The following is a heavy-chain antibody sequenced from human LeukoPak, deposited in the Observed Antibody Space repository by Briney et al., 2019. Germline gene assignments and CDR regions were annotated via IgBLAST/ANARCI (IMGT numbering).Heavy chain of an antibody. V-gene: IGHV1-24*01. CDR3: ATAQAEGYSGSYNR. CDR1: GYTLTELS. J-gene: IGHJ4*02. Sequence: ASVKVSCKVSGYTLTELSMRWVRQAPGKGLEWMGGFDPEDGETIYAQKFQGRVTMTEDTSTDTAYMELSSLRSEDTAVYYCATAQAEGYSGSYNRWGQGTLVTVSS. CDR2: FDPEDGET. D-gene: IGHD1-26*01.